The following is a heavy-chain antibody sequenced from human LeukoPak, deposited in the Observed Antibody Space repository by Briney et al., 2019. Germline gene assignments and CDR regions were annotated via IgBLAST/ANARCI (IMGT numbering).Heavy chain of an antibody. CDR1: GFTVSSNY. CDR3: ARGYYYDSSGYSPFDY. Sequence: PGGSLRLSCAASGFTVSSNYMSWVRQAPGKGLEWVSVIYSGGSTYYADSVKGRFTISRDNSKNTLYFQMNSLRAEDTAVYYCARGYYYDSSGYSPFDYWGQGTLVTVSS. J-gene: IGHJ4*02. D-gene: IGHD3-22*01. V-gene: IGHV3-53*01. CDR2: IYSGGST.